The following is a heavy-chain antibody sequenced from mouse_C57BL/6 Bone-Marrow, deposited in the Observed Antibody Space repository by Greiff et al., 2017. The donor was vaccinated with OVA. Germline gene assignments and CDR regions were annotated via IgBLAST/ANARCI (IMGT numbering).Heavy chain of an antibody. CDR2: IDPENGDT. CDR1: GFNIKDDY. V-gene: IGHV14-4*01. Sequence: EVQLQQSGAELVRPGASVKLSCTASGFNIKDDYMHWVKQRPEQGLEWIGWIDPENGDTEYASKFQGKATITADTSSNTAYLQLSSLTSEDTAVYYCTTYYSNFYYYAMDYWGQGTSVTVSS. CDR3: TTYYSNFYYYAMDY. D-gene: IGHD2-5*01. J-gene: IGHJ4*01.